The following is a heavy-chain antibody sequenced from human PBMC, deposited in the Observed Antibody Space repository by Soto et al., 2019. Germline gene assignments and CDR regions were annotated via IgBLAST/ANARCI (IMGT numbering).Heavy chain of an antibody. Sequence: GGSLRLSCAASGFTFSSYAMSWVRQAPGKGLEWVSAISGSGGSTYYADSVKGRFTISRDNSKNTLYLQMNSLRAEDTAVYYCATHIVVVPAAPKFRAFDIWGQGTMVTVSS. CDR2: ISGSGGST. J-gene: IGHJ3*02. V-gene: IGHV3-23*01. CDR1: GFTFSSYA. CDR3: ATHIVVVPAAPKFRAFDI. D-gene: IGHD2-2*01.